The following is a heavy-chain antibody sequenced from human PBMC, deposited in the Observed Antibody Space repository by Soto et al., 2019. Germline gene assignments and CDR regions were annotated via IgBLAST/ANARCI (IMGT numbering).Heavy chain of an antibody. V-gene: IGHV4-31*09. CDR2: IYYSGST. J-gene: IGHJ4*02. Sequence: LSLTCTVSGGSISSGGYYWSWVRQHPGKGLEWIGYIYYSGSTYYNPSLKSRVIISVDKSKNQFSLRLSSVTAADTAVYYCANQYHGSAPSAYWGQG. CDR1: GGSISSGGYY. CDR3: ANQYHGSAPSAY. D-gene: IGHD3-22*01.